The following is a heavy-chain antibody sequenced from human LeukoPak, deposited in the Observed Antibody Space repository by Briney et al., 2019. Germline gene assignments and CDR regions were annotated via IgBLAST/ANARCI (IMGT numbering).Heavy chain of an antibody. Sequence: PSETLSLTCTVSGGSISSGDYYWSRIRQPPGKGLEWIGYIYYSGSTYYNPSLKSRVTISVDTSKNQFSLKLSSVTAADTAVYYCARDRTPCSGGSCYPGWSRFGSDPYYYYGMDVWGQGTTVTVSS. CDR2: IYYSGST. D-gene: IGHD2-15*01. J-gene: IGHJ6*02. CDR1: GGSISSGDYY. V-gene: IGHV4-30-4*01. CDR3: ARDRTPCSGGSCYPGWSRFGSDPYYYYGMDV.